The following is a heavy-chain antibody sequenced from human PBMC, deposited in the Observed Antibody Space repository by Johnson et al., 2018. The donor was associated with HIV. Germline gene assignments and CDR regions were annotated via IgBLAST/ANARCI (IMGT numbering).Heavy chain of an antibody. CDR1: GFTFSSYA. CDR3: AREPEGWAFDI. J-gene: IGHJ3*02. D-gene: IGHD2-15*01. CDR2: ISYDGSNK. V-gene: IGHV3-30-3*01. Sequence: QVQLVESVGGVVQPGRSLRLSCAASGFTFSSYAMHWVRQAPGKGLEWVAVISYDGSNKYYADSVKGRFTISRDNSKNTLYLQMNSLRAEDTAVYYCAREPEGWAFDIWGQGTMVTVSS.